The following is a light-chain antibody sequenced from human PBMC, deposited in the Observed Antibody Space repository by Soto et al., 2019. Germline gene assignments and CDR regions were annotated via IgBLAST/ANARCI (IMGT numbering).Light chain of an antibody. CDR2: GAS. CDR3: QQNKDWPRT. CDR1: QSVSSK. V-gene: IGKV3D-15*01. J-gene: IGKJ1*01. Sequence: EIVLTQSPATLSVFPGERATLSCRASQSVSSKLAWYQQKPGQAPRLLMYGASTRATGIPARFSGSGSGTEFTLTISSLQSEDFAVYYCQQNKDWPRTFGQGTKV.